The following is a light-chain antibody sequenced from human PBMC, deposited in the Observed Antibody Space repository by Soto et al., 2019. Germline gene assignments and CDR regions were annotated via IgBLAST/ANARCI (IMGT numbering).Light chain of an antibody. Sequence: EIVLTQSPGTLSLSPGERATLSCRASQSVSSSYLAWYQQKPGQAPRLLIYGASSRATGIPDRFSGSGSGTDFTFTFSRLEPEDSAVYYCQQYGSSGTFGKGTKV. CDR2: GAS. V-gene: IGKV3-20*01. J-gene: IGKJ1*01. CDR1: QSVSSSY. CDR3: QQYGSSGT.